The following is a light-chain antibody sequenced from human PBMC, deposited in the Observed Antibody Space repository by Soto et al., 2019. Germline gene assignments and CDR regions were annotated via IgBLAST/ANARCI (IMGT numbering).Light chain of an antibody. CDR2: EVS. CDR1: GSDVGGYNY. J-gene: IGLJ1*01. Sequence: QSVLTQPPSASGSPGQSVTISCTGTGSDVGGYNYVSWYQQHPGKAPKLMIYEVSKRPSGVPDRFSGSKSGNTASLTVSGLQAEDEAEYYCSSYAGSNIHYVFGIGTKLTVL. CDR3: SSYAGSNIHYV. V-gene: IGLV2-8*01.